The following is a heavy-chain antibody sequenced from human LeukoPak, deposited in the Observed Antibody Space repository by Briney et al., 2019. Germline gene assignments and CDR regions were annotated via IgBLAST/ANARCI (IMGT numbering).Heavy chain of an antibody. Sequence: PGGSLRLSCAASGFTVSSNYMSWVRQAPGKGLEWVSVIYSGGSTYYADSVKGRFTISRDNSKNTLYLQMNSLRAEDTAVCYCARGLAAAGKRFFDYWGQGTLVTVSS. D-gene: IGHD6-13*01. CDR2: IYSGGST. CDR3: ARGLAAAGKRFFDY. J-gene: IGHJ4*02. V-gene: IGHV3-53*01. CDR1: GFTVSSNY.